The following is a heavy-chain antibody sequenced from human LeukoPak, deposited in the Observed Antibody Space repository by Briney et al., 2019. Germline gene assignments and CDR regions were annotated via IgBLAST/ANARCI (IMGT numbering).Heavy chain of an antibody. Sequence: PGGSLRLSCEGSEFTFSSYSMNWVRQAPGKGLEWVSHISGASVSIFYTDSVEGRFTISRDNGKNSLYLHMNSLTAEDTAVYYCARATYYFDSVDAFDIWGQGTLVTVSS. V-gene: IGHV3-48*01. CDR1: EFTFSSYS. J-gene: IGHJ3*02. D-gene: IGHD3-10*01. CDR2: ISGASVSI. CDR3: ARATYYFDSVDAFDI.